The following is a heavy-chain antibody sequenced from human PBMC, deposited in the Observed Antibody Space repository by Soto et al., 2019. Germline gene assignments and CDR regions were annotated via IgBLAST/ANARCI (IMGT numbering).Heavy chain of an antibody. CDR3: ARQGHLSPYYYYGMDV. D-gene: IGHD3-3*02. CDR1: GFTFSSYG. CDR2: IWYDGSNK. Sequence: QVQLVESGGGVVQPGRSLRLSCAASGFTFSSYGMHWVRQAPGKGLEWVAVIWYDGSNKYYADSVKGRFTISRDNSKNTLDLQMNSLRAEETAVYYWARQGHLSPYYYYGMDVWGQGTTVTVSS. V-gene: IGHV3-33*01. J-gene: IGHJ6*02.